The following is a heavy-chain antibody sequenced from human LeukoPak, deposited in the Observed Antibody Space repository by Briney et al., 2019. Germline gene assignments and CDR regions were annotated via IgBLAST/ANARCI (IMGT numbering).Heavy chain of an antibody. CDR1: GFTFSTYS. CDR3: ARESGYYCDY. D-gene: IGHD3-3*01. J-gene: IGHJ4*02. V-gene: IGHV3-48*02. CDR2: ISSSSSGI. Sequence: PGGSLRLSCAASGFTFSTYSMNWVRQAPGKGLEWVSYISSSSSGIYYADSVKGRFTISRDNAKNSLCLQMNSLRDEDTAVYYCARESGYYCDYWGPGTLVTVSS.